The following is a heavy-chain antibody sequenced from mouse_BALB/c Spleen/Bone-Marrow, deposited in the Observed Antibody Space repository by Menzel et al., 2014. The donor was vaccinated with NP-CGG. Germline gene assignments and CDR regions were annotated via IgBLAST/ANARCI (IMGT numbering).Heavy chain of an antibody. Sequence: EVKLVESGPELVQPGASVKISCKASGYSFTAYYIHWVKQSHVKSLEWIGRINPYNGATSYNQNFKDKASLTVDKSSSTAYMELHSLTSEDSAVYYCARKGNYGWFAYWGQGTLVTVSA. J-gene: IGHJ3*01. D-gene: IGHD2-1*01. CDR2: INPYNGAT. CDR3: ARKGNYGWFAY. V-gene: IGHV1-31*01. CDR1: GYSFTAYY.